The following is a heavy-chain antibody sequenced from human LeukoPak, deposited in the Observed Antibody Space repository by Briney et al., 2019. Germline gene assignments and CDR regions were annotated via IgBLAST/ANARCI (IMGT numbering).Heavy chain of an antibody. D-gene: IGHD2-2*01. Sequence: GESLKISCKGSGYSFTSHWIGWVRQMPGKGLEWMGIVYPSDSDTRYSPSFQGQVTISADKSIRTAYLQWNSLKASDTAMYYCATYQEYYFDYWGQGTLVTVSS. CDR3: ATYQEYYFDY. J-gene: IGHJ4*02. CDR1: GYSFTSHW. V-gene: IGHV5-51*01. CDR2: VYPSDSDT.